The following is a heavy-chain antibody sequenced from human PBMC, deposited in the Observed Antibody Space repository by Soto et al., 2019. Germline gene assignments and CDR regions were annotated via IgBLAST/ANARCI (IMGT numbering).Heavy chain of an antibody. CDR2: ISDGGSYT. D-gene: IGHD1-1*01. V-gene: IGHV3-11*03. Sequence: PGGSLRLSCVASGFIFSDYYMAWIRRAPGKGLEWVSYISDGGSYTNHGNSVRGRVSVSRDDARNSLYLQINKLRVEDTGVYYCARPPGPVDSYAGLDVWGQGTTVTVSS. J-gene: IGHJ6*02. CDR1: GFIFSDYY. CDR3: ARPPGPVDSYAGLDV.